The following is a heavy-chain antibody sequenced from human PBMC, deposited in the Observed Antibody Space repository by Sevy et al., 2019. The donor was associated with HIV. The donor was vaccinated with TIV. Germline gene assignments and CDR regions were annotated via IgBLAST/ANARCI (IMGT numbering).Heavy chain of an antibody. Sequence: GGSLRLSCAASGLTFSSYAMHWVRLAPGKGLEWVAVISYDGSDKYFADSVKGRFTISRDNSKNTLFLQMNSLRTEDRAVYYCARGLGVVAVAALNWFDPWGQGTLVTVSS. CDR2: ISYDGSDK. D-gene: IGHD2-15*01. J-gene: IGHJ5*02. V-gene: IGHV3-30*04. CDR3: ARGLGVVAVAALNWFDP. CDR1: GLTFSSYA.